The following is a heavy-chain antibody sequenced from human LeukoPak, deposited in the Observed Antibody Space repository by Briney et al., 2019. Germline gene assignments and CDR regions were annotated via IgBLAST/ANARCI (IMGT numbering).Heavy chain of an antibody. D-gene: IGHD2-2*01. V-gene: IGHV3-30-3*01. J-gene: IGHJ4*02. CDR3: ARTRYCSSASCFFGYFDY. Sequence: GGSLRLSCAASGFTFSSYAMHWVRQAPGKGLEWVAVISYDGSNKYYADSVKGRFTISRDNSKNTLYLQMNSLRAEDTAVYYCARTRYCSSASCFFGYFDYWGQGTLVTVSS. CDR1: GFTFSSYA. CDR2: ISYDGSNK.